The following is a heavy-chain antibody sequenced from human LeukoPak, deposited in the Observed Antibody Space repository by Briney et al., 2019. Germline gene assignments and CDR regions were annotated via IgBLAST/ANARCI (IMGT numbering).Heavy chain of an antibody. D-gene: IGHD3-16*01. CDR1: GYSISSGYY. CDR3: ARVFGDFDY. Sequence: PSETLSLTCAVSGYSISSGYYWGWIRQPPGKGLEWIGSIYHSGSTYYNPSLKSRVTISVDTSKNQFSLKLSSVTAADTAVYYCARVFGDFDYWGQGTLVTVSS. J-gene: IGHJ4*02. CDR2: IYHSGST. V-gene: IGHV4-38-2*01.